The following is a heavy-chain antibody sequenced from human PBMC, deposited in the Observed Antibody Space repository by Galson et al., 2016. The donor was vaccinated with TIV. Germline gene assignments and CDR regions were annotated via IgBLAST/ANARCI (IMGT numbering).Heavy chain of an antibody. Sequence: LRLSCAASGLTFSTYWMSWVRQAPGEGLEWVGNIKQDGSESYYVDSVRGRFTISRDNAKNSVYLQMNSLRAEDTAVYYCVRKDQVADFCSTTSCSHDYWGQGTLVTVSS. D-gene: IGHD2-2*01. CDR3: VRKDQVADFCSTTSCSHDY. CDR2: IKQDGSES. CDR1: GLTFSTYW. J-gene: IGHJ4*02. V-gene: IGHV3-7*01.